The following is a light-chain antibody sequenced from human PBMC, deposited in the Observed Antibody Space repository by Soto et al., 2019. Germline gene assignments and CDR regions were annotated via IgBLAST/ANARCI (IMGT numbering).Light chain of an antibody. CDR3: QKYYSVPFT. Sequence: DIPMTQSPSSLSASAGDRVTITCRASQAIRNNLAWYQQKPGKVPRLLIYAASTLQSGVPSRFSGSGSGTDFTLTISSLQPEDVATYYCQKYYSVPFTFGPGTKVEI. CDR2: AAS. J-gene: IGKJ3*01. CDR1: QAIRNN. V-gene: IGKV1-27*01.